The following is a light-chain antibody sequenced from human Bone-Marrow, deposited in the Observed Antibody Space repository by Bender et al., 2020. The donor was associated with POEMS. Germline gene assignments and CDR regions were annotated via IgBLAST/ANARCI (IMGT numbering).Light chain of an antibody. CDR3: CSYVGSTSWM. J-gene: IGLJ3*02. CDR1: SSNIGTNP. Sequence: QSVLTQPPSASGTPGQRVTISCSGSSSNIGTNPVNWYQQLPGTAPKLLIYINNQRPSGVPDRFSGSKSGTSASLTISGLQAEDEADYYCCSYVGSTSWMFGGGTKLTVL. CDR2: INN. V-gene: IGLV1-44*01.